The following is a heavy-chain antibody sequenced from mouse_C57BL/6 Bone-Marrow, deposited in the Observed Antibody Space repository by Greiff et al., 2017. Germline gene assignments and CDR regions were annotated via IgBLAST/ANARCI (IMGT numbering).Heavy chain of an antibody. D-gene: IGHD2-3*01. CDR2: IYIGNGYT. J-gene: IGHJ3*01. CDR3: ARNSIYDGYYGGLAY. Sequence: LVESGAELVRPGSSVKMSCKTSGYTFTSYGINWVKQRPGQGLEWIGYIYIGNGYTEYNEKFKGKATLTSDTSSSTAYMQLSSLTSEDSAIYFCARNSIYDGYYGGLAYWGQGTLVTVSA. V-gene: IGHV1-58*01. CDR1: GYTFTSYG.